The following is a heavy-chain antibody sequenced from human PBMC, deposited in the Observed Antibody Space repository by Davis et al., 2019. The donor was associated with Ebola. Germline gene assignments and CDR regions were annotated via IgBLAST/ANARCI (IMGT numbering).Heavy chain of an antibody. CDR2: INPNSGGT. J-gene: IGHJ3*02. V-gene: IGHV1-2*04. CDR1: GYTFTGYY. CDR3: ARGMTSMAFDI. Sequence: ASVKVSCKASGYTFTGYYMHWVRQAPGQGLEWMGWINPNSGGTNYAQKFQGWVTMTRDTSISTAYMELRSLRSDDTAVYYCARGMTSMAFDIWGQGTMVTVSS. D-gene: IGHD2-21*02.